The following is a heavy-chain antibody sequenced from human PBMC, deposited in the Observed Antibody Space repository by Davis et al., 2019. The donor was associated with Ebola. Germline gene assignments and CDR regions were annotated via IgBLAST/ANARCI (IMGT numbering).Heavy chain of an antibody. CDR2: INPNSGGT. D-gene: IGHD3-22*01. CDR1: GYTFTGYY. V-gene: IGHV1-2*02. CDR3: ARERIGVNYMDV. J-gene: IGHJ6*03. Sequence: ASVKVSCKASGYTFTGYYMHWVRQAPGQGLEWMGWINPNSGGTNYAQKFQGRVTMTRDTSISTAYMELSRLRSDDTAVYYCARERIGVNYMDVWGKGTTVTVSS.